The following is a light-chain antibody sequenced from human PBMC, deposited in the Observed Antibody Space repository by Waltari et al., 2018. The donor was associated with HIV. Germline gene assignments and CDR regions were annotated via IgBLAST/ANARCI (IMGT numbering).Light chain of an antibody. J-gene: IGLJ2*01. CDR2: EVY. Sequence: QSALTQPPSASGSPGQSVTISCNGTSSDVGGNNYVSWYQQYPGKAPRLMIYEVYKLPSGVPHRCSGSKSGNTASLTVSGLQAEDEANYYCSSYAGINTYVLFGGGTKLTVL. CDR1: SSDVGGNNY. V-gene: IGLV2-8*01. CDR3: SSYAGINTYVL.